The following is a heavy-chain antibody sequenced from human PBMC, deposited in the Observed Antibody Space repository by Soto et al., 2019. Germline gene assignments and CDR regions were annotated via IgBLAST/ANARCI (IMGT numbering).Heavy chain of an antibody. CDR1: GFTFSSYG. J-gene: IGHJ3*02. Sequence: GGSLRLSXAASGFTFSSYGMHWVRQAPGKGLEWVAVISYDGSNKYYADSVKGRFTISRDNSKNTLYLQMNSLRAEDTAVYYCAKDYYYGSGSYYKRRSDAFDIWGQGTMVTVSS. D-gene: IGHD3-10*01. CDR3: AKDYYYGSGSYYKRRSDAFDI. V-gene: IGHV3-30*18. CDR2: ISYDGSNK.